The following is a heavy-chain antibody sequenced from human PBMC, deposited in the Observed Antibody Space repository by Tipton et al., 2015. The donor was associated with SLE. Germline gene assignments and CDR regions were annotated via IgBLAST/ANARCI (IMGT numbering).Heavy chain of an antibody. CDR2: IYYSGTT. V-gene: IGHV4-39*07. CDR1: GGSMSGSSSY. J-gene: IGHJ2*01. D-gene: IGHD6-19*01. Sequence: TLSLTCNVSGGSMSGSSSYWDWIRQPPGKGLEWIGSIYYSGTTYYNPSLKSRATIDVDTSKNQFSLKLSSVTAADTAVYYCAREGSSGWFYWYFDLWGRGTLVTVSS. CDR3: AREGSSGWFYWYFDL.